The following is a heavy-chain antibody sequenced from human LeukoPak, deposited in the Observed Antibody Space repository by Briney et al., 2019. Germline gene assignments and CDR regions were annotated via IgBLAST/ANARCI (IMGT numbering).Heavy chain of an antibody. V-gene: IGHV4-39*07. CDR3: ARLSGYSYAQIDY. J-gene: IGHJ4*02. CDR1: GGSISSSSYY. D-gene: IGHD5-18*01. CDR2: IYYSGST. Sequence: SETLSLTCTVSGGSISSSSYYWGWIRQPPGKGLEWIGSIYYSGSTYYNPSLKSRVTISVDTSKNQFSLKLSSVTAADTAVYYCARLSGYSYAQIDYWGQGTLVTISS.